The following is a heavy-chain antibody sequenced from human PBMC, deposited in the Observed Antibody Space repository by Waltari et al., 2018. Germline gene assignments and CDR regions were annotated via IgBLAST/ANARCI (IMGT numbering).Heavy chain of an antibody. D-gene: IGHD2-15*01. CDR1: GESISDSYW. J-gene: IGHJ5*02. V-gene: IGHV4-4*02. CDR2: VHRSGRT. CDR3: ARDRGRGLYLDT. Sequence: QLQLQESGPGLVKPSGTLSLSCAVSGESISDSYWCSWVRQSPQKGLEWIGQVHRSGRTNYSPSFASRVTMSIHTSNNHFSLKMTSVAAADTAVYYCARDRGRGLYLDTWGPGTLVAVS.